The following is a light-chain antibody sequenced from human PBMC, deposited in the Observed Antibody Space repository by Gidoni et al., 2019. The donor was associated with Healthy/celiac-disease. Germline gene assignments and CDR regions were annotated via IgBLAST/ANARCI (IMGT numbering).Light chain of an antibody. CDR3: QQYGSSPRT. J-gene: IGKJ1*01. Sequence: IGLTQSPGTLSLSPGERATLSCRARQSVSSSYLAWYQQKPGQAPRLLIYGASSRATGIPDRFSGSGSGTDFTLTISRLEPEDFAVYYCQQYGSSPRTFGQGTKVEIK. V-gene: IGKV3-20*01. CDR2: GAS. CDR1: QSVSSSY.